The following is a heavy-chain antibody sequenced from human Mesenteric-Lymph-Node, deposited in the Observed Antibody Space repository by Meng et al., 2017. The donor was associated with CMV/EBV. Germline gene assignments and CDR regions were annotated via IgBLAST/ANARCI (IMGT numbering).Heavy chain of an antibody. D-gene: IGHD3-3*01. J-gene: IGHJ6*02. CDR2: ISPDGSIK. CDR1: GFTFSSYG. V-gene: IGHV3-30*04. Sequence: GESLKISCAASGFTFSSYGSHWVRQAPGKGLEWVATISPDGSIKHYADSVKGRLTISRDNAKNSLYLQMNSLRAEDTAVYYCAITLGGFWRTDGMDVWGQGTTVTVSS. CDR3: AITLGGFWRTDGMDV.